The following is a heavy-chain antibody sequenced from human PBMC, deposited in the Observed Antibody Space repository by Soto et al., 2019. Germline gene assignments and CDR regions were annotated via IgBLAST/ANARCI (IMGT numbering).Heavy chain of an antibody. D-gene: IGHD3-10*01. CDR2: IIPILGIA. J-gene: IGHJ6*03. CDR3: ARGDRGVKERYYYYYMDV. V-gene: IGHV1-69*02. Sequence: ASVKVSCKASGGTFSSYTISWVRQAPGQGLEWMGRIIPILGIANYAQKFQGRVTITADKSTSTAYMELSSLRSEDTAVYYCARGDRGVKERYYYYYMDVWGKGTTVTVSS. CDR1: GGTFSSYT.